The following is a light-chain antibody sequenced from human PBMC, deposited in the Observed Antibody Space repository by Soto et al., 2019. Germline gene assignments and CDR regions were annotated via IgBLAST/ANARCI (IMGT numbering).Light chain of an antibody. CDR3: ETWDSNTRV. J-gene: IGLJ3*02. CDR1: SGHSSYI. V-gene: IGLV4-60*02. CDR2: LEGSGSY. Sequence: QAVVTQSSSASASLGSSVKLTCTLISGHSSYIIAWHQQQPGKAPRYLMKLEGSGSYNKGSGVPDRFSGYSSGADRYLTISNLQFEDEADYYCETWDSNTRVFGGGTKLTVL.